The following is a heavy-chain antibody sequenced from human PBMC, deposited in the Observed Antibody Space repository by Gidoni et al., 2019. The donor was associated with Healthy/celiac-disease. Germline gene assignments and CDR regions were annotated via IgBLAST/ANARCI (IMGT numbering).Heavy chain of an antibody. D-gene: IGHD3-16*02. CDR2: IYYSGST. J-gene: IGHJ4*02. CDR3: ARLGYDYVWGSYRSRGGKVGDDY. Sequence: QLQLQESGPGLVKPSETLSLTCTVSGGSISSSSYYWGWIRQPPGKGLEWSGSIYYSGSTYYNPSLKSRVTISVDTSKNQFSLKLSSVTAADTAVYYCARLGYDYVWGSYRSRGGKVGDDYWGQGTLVTVSS. CDR1: GGSISSSSYY. V-gene: IGHV4-39*01.